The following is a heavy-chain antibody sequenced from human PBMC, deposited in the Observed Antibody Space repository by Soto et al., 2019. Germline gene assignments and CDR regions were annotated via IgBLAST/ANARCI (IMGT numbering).Heavy chain of an antibody. CDR1: GYSFTAYW. D-gene: IGHD2-2*01. CDR2: IDPNDSYV. Sequence: GESLKLSCQTSGYSFTAYWITWVRQMPGKGLEWMATIDPNDSYVEYSPSCRGHVTHSVDRSVTTVYLQWNSLKASDSAMYFCTRLASSSFYHFDFWGQGALVTVYS. V-gene: IGHV5-10-1*01. J-gene: IGHJ4*02. CDR3: TRLASSSFYHFDF.